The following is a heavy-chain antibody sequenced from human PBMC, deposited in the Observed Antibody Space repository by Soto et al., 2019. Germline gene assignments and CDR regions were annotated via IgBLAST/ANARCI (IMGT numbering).Heavy chain of an antibody. CDR1: GGSINNGFHY. CDR2: QYYSGST. J-gene: IGHJ4*02. D-gene: IGHD1-1*01. Sequence: PSETLSLTCTVSGGSINNGFHYWGWIRQPPGKGLEYIGSQYYSGSTYYSPSLQSRVAIFIDTSKNQFSLRLSSVTAADTAVYFCARGDDFAGNDYFDYWGQGVLVTVSP. V-gene: IGHV4-39*01. CDR3: ARGDDFAGNDYFDY.